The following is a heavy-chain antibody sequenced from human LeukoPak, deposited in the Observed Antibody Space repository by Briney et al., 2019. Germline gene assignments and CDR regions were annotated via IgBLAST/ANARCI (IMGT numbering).Heavy chain of an antibody. CDR2: IKSKTDGGTT. CDR3: TTEYNVNYYDSSGYYY. CDR1: AFIFNNAW. Sequence: KTGGSLRLSCATSAFIFNNAWMSWVRQAPGKGLEWVGRIKSKTDGGTTDYAAPVKGRFTISRDDSKNTLYLQMNSLKTEDTAVYYCTTEYNVNYYDSSGYYYWGQGTLVTVSS. J-gene: IGHJ4*02. D-gene: IGHD3-22*01. V-gene: IGHV3-15*01.